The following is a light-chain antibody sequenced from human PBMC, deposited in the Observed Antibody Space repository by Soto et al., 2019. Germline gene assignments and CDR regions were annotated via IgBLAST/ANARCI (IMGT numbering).Light chain of an antibody. CDR3: TSHAGTINFPYI. J-gene: IGLJ1*01. Sequence: QSVLTQPPSASGSPGQSVTISCTGTSSDVGAYNYVSWYQHHPGKAPKLLVYEVNKRPSGVPDRFSGSKSGNTASLTVSGLPAEDEADYYCTSHAGTINFPYIFGTGTKLTVL. CDR1: SSDVGAYNY. CDR2: EVN. V-gene: IGLV2-8*01.